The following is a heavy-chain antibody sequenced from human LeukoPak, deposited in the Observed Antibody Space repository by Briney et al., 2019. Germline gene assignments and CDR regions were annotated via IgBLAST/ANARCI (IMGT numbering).Heavy chain of an antibody. V-gene: IGHV1-2*02. D-gene: IGHD6-19*01. CDR3: AREGYSSGQPPVNWFDP. Sequence: ASVKVSCKASGGTFSSYAISWVRQAPGQGLEWMGWINPNSGGTNYAQKFQGRVTMTRDTSISTAYMELSRLRSDDTAVYYCAREGYSSGQPPVNWFDPWGQGTLVTVSS. CDR2: INPNSGGT. CDR1: GGTFSSYA. J-gene: IGHJ5*02.